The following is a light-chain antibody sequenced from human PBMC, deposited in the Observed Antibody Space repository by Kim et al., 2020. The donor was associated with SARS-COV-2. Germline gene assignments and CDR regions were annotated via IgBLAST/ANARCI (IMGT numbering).Light chain of an antibody. CDR3: QIYADSSPNT. J-gene: IGKJ2*01. CDR2: AEC. CDR1: ECVRFNL. V-gene: IGKV3-20*01. Sequence: GDRSTSSARATECVRFNLLVWYQQKPGKAPRLHIYAECRRARGVADRFSGSGSRTDCILTIHSLEPEYFAVYYCQIYADSSPNTFGPGTKLE.